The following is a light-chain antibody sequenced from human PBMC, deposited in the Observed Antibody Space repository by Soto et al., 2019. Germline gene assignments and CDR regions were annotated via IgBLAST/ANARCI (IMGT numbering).Light chain of an antibody. CDR3: QQYNRRPLT. Sequence: ETVMTQSPATLSVSPGERATLSCRASQSVSSNLAWYQEKPGQAPRLLIYGASTRATGIPARFSGSGSGTEFTLTISSLQSEDFAVYYCQQYNRRPLTFGGGTKVEIK. CDR1: QSVSSN. V-gene: IGKV3-15*01. CDR2: GAS. J-gene: IGKJ4*01.